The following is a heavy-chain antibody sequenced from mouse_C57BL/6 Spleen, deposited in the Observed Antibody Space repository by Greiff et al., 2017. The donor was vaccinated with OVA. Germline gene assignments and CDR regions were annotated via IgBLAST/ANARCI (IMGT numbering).Heavy chain of an antibody. V-gene: IGHV1-59*01. CDR3: ARGTAVVARYVDV. J-gene: IGHJ1*03. D-gene: IGHD1-1*01. CDR1: GYTFTSYW. Sequence: QVQLQQPGAELVRPGTSVKLSCKASGYTFTSYWLHWVKQRPGQGLEWIGVIDPSDSYTNYNQKFKGKATLTVDTSSSTAYMQLSSLTSEDSAVYYCARGTAVVARYVDVWGTGTTVTVSS. CDR2: IDPSDSYT.